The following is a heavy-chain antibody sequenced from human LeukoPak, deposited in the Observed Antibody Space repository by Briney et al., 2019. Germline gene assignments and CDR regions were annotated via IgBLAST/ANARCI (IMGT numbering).Heavy chain of an antibody. CDR2: ISGDGKTT. CDR3: AGSSETRDY. J-gene: IGHJ4*02. Sequence: PGGSLRLSCAASGLTFNTYWMYWVRQAPGKGLVWVSRISGDGKTTSYADSVKGRFTISRDNVKNTLYLQMNSLRAEDTAVYFCAGSSETRDYWGQGTLVTVAS. D-gene: IGHD3-10*01. V-gene: IGHV3-74*01. CDR1: GLTFNTYW.